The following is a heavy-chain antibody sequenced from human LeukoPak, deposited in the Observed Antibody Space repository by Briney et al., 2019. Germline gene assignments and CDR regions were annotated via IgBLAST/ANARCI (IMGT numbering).Heavy chain of an antibody. CDR1: GFTFSSYW. V-gene: IGHV3-7*01. D-gene: IGHD6-13*01. CDR3: ARDLEVAAAGHDY. J-gene: IGHJ4*02. CDR2: IKQDGSEN. Sequence: GGALRLSCAASGFTFSSYWMSWVRQAPGKGLEWVANIKQDGSENYYVDSVKGRFTIYRDNAKNSLYLQMNSLRAEDTAVYYCARDLEVAAAGHDYWGQGTLVTVSS.